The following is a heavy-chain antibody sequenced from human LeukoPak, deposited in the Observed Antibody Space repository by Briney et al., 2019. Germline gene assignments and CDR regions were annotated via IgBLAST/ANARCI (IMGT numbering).Heavy chain of an antibody. Sequence: SETLSLTCTVSGDSISSSKYYWGWIRQSPGKGLEWIGSIYKSGSTFYNPSLKSRVIISVDTSRNQFSLKLNSVSAADTAVYYCARSPSMAGLTWGQGTLVAVSS. CDR3: ARSPSMAGLT. V-gene: IGHV4-39*01. J-gene: IGHJ5*02. D-gene: IGHD6-19*01. CDR2: IYKSGST. CDR1: GDSISSSKYY.